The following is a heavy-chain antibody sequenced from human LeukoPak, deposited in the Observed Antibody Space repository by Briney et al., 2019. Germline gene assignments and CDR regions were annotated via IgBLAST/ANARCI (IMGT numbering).Heavy chain of an antibody. CDR1: GGTFSSYA. J-gene: IGHJ4*02. Sequence: SVKVSCKASGGTFSSYAISWVRQAPGQGLEWMGGIIPIFGTANYAQKFQGRVTITADKSTSTAYVELSSLRSEDTAVYYCARAKDDILTSGYFDYWGQGTLVTVSS. D-gene: IGHD3-9*01. CDR2: IIPIFGTA. V-gene: IGHV1-69*06. CDR3: ARAKDDILTSGYFDY.